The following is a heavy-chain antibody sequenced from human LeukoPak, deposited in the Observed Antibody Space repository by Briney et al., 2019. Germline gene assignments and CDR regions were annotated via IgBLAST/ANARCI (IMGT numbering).Heavy chain of an antibody. CDR1: GDSISGFY. J-gene: IGHJ5*02. CDR2: IYTTGST. V-gene: IGHV4-4*07. Sequence: KPSETLSLTCSVSGDSISGFYWSWIRQPAGKGLEWVGRIYTTGSTTYNPSLKSRVTMSVDTSKNQFSLKLSSVTAADTAVYYCARGTDIVVVPAAKGGWFDPWGQGTLVTVSS. D-gene: IGHD2-2*01. CDR3: ARGTDIVVVPAAKGGWFDP.